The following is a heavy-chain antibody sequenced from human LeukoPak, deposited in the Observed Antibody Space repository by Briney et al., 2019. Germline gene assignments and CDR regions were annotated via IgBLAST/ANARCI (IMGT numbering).Heavy chain of an antibody. J-gene: IGHJ6*03. CDR3: ARETSQKGAHYMDV. V-gene: IGHV4-38-2*02. Sequence: SETLSLTCTVSGYSISSGYYWGWIRQPPGKGLEWIGSIYHSGSTYYNPSLKSRVTISVDTSKNQFSLKLSSVTAADTAVYYCARETSQKGAHYMDVWGKGTTVTISS. CDR1: GYSISSGYY. CDR2: IYHSGST. D-gene: IGHD3-16*01.